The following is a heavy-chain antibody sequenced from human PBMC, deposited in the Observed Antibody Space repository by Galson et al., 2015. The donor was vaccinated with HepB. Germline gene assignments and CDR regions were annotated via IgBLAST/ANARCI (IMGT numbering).Heavy chain of an antibody. D-gene: IGHD3-10*01. CDR3: TRGSRRVTDHDPFDI. V-gene: IGHV3-11*04. Sequence: TFSDYYMSWIRQAPGKGLEWVSSISGTSWTIYQADSLKGRFTTSRDNTKNSLYLQMSSLRAEDTAVYYCTRGSRRVTDHDPFDIWGQGTMVTVSS. J-gene: IGHJ3*02. CDR1: TFSDYY. CDR2: ISGTSWTI.